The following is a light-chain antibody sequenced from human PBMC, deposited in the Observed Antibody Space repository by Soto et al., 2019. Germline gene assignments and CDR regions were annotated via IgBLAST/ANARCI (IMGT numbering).Light chain of an antibody. CDR2: DVS. CDR1: SSDVGGYNY. CDR3: SSYTRSSTLDVV. J-gene: IGLJ2*01. Sequence: QSALTQPASVSGSPGQSITISCTGTSSDVGGYNYVSWYQQHPGKAPKLMIYDVSNRPSGVSNRFSGSKSGNTASLTISGLQAEAEADYYCSSYTRSSTLDVVFGGGTKLTVL. V-gene: IGLV2-14*01.